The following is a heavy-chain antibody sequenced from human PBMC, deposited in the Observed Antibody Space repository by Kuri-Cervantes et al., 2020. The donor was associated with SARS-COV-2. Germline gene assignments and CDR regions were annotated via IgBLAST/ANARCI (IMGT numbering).Heavy chain of an antibody. Sequence: SETLSLTCSVSGYSISGSYYWGWIRQPPGKGLEWIGSIYYSGSTYNNPSLKSRVTISADTSKNQFSLRLRSVTAADTAVYYCARRQPTVFGAADWFDPWGRGTRGTVSS. J-gene: IGHJ5*02. V-gene: IGHV4-38-2*02. CDR1: GYSISGSYY. CDR2: IYYSGST. CDR3: ARRQPTVFGAADWFDP. D-gene: IGHD3-3*01.